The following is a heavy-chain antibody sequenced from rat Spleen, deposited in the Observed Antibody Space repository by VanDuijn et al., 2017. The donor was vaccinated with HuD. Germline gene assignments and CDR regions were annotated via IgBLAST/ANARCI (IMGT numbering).Heavy chain of an antibody. CDR2: ISNTGDT. CDR3: TPLPGRNLDY. D-gene: IGHD1-4*01. CDR1: GFTFNNYW. Sequence: EVQLVESGGGLVQPGRSQRLSCAASGFTFNNYWMTWIRQAPGKGLEWVASISNTGDTYYPDSVKGRFSVSRDNTKSTLYLQMNSLMSEDTATYYCTPLPGRNLDYWGQGVMVTASS. J-gene: IGHJ2*01. V-gene: IGHV5-31*01.